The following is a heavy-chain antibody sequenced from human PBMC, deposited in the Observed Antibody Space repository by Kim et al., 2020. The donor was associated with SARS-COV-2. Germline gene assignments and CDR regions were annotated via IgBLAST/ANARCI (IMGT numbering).Heavy chain of an antibody. CDR3: ARDLVVLLWFGESSPASPYYYYGMDV. J-gene: IGHJ6*02. Sequence: GGSLRLSCAASGFTFSSYEMNWVRQAPGKGLEWVSYISSSGSTIYYADSVKGRFTISRDNAKNSLYLQMTSLRAEDTAVYYCARDLVVLLWFGESSPASPYYYYGMDVWGQGTTVTVSS. CDR1: GFTFSSYE. D-gene: IGHD3-10*01. V-gene: IGHV3-48*03. CDR2: ISSSGSTI.